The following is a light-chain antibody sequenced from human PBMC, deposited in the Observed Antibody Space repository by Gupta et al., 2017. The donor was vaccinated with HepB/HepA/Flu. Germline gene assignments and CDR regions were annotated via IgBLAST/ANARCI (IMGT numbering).Light chain of an antibody. CDR2: AAS. V-gene: IGKV1-9*01. CDR1: QGISSY. J-gene: IGKJ5*01. Sequence: DIQLTPSPSFLSASVGDRVTITCRASQGISSYLAWYQQKPGKAPKLLIYAASTLQSGVPSGCSGSGSGTEYTLTKSSLEAEDYVTDYCQQHNRHRGRTFGQGTRLEIK. CDR3: QQHNRHRGRT.